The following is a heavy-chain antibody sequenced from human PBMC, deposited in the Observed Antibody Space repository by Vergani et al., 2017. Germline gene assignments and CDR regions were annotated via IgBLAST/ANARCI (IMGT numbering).Heavy chain of an antibody. CDR2: ISYDGSNK. CDR3: ARDSGYCSSTSCRGGYYYMDV. D-gene: IGHD2-2*03. CDR1: GFTFSSYA. Sequence: QVQLVESGGGVVQPGRSLRLSCAASGFTFSSYAMHWVRQAPGKGLEWVAVISYDGSNKYYADSVKGRFTISRDNSKNTLYLQMNSLRAEDTAVYYCARDSGYCSSTSCRGGYYYMDVWGKGP. V-gene: IGHV3-30-3*01. J-gene: IGHJ6*03.